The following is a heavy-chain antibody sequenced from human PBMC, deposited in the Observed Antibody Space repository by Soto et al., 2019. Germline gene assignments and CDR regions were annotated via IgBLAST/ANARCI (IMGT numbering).Heavy chain of an antibody. V-gene: IGHV4-59*01. Sequence: SETLSLTCTVSGGSISSYYWSWIRQPPGKGLEWIGYIYYSGSTNYNPSLKSRVTISVDTSKNQFSLKLSSVTAADTAVYYCARGTTFGGVIAHNWFDPWGQGTLVTVSS. D-gene: IGHD3-16*02. J-gene: IGHJ5*02. CDR1: GGSISSYY. CDR3: ARGTTFGGVIAHNWFDP. CDR2: IYYSGST.